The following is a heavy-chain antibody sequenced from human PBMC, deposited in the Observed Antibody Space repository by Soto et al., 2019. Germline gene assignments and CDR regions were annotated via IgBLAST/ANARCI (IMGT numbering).Heavy chain of an antibody. J-gene: IGHJ6*02. Sequence: SETLSLTCTVSGASVSSGIYYWTWIRQPPGKGLEWIGRIFTSGSTNYNPSFESRVTISVDTSKNQFSLRLNSVTPADTAVYFCARDAKVETDTGGYYYYDMDVWGQGTTVTVSS. CDR2: IFTSGST. CDR1: GASVSSGIYY. D-gene: IGHD5-18*01. V-gene: IGHV4-61*01. CDR3: ARDAKVETDTGGYYYYDMDV.